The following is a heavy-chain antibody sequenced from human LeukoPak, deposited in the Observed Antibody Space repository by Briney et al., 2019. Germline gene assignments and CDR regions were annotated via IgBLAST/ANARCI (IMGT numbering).Heavy chain of an antibody. J-gene: IGHJ3*02. V-gene: IGHV3-23*01. Sequence: PGGSLRLSCAASGFTFTSYALSWVRLAPGKGLEWVSTISGNGGSTYYADSVRGRFTISRDNSKNTLYLRMNSLRAEDTALYYCAKDRHGDYGLGALDIWGQGTMVTVSP. CDR2: ISGNGGST. CDR1: GFTFTSYA. D-gene: IGHD4-17*01. CDR3: AKDRHGDYGLGALDI.